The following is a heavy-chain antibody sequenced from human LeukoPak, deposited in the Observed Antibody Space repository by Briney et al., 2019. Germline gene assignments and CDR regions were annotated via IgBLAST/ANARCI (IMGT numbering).Heavy chain of an antibody. Sequence: GGSLRLSCAASGFTFSDYWMYWVRQAPGKGLVWVSRIKSDGTGILYEDFAEGRFTISRDNAKNALYLQMTSLREEDTAVYYCVRGQTIDYWGQGILVTVSS. CDR3: VRGQTIDY. CDR1: GFTFSDYW. V-gene: IGHV3-74*03. J-gene: IGHJ4*02. CDR2: IKSDGTGI. D-gene: IGHD3-10*01.